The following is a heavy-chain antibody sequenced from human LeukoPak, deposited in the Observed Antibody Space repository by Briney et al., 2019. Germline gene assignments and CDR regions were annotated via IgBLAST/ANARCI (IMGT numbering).Heavy chain of an antibody. CDR3: ARDPRAHYYMDV. J-gene: IGHJ6*03. Sequence: ASVKVSCKASGYTFTSYYMHWVRQAPGQGLEWMGIINPSGGSTSYAQKFQGRVTMTRDTSTSTVYMELSSLRSEDTAVCYCARDPRAHYYMDVWGKGTTVTVSS. CDR1: GYTFTSYY. V-gene: IGHV1-46*01. CDR2: INPSGGST.